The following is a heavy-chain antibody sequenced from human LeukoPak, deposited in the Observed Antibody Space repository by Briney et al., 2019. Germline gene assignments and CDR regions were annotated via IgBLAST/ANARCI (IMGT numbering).Heavy chain of an antibody. D-gene: IGHD3-3*01. CDR3: ARVADYWSGPDYMDV. J-gene: IGHJ6*03. CDR1: GFTFSSYG. CDR2: LSYDGTNK. Sequence: GRSLRLSCAASGFTFSSYGMHWVRQAPGKGLEWVAVLSYDGTNKYYADSVKGRFTISRDNSKNTLYLQMNSLRPEDAAMYYCARVADYWSGPDYMDVWGKGTTVTVSS. V-gene: IGHV3-30*03.